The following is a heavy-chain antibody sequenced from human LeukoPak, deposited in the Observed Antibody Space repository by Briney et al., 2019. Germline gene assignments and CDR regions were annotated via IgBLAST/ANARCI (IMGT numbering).Heavy chain of an antibody. D-gene: IGHD3-22*01. CDR1: GFTFGDYA. V-gene: IGHV3-49*01. CDR3: TRDPRPFYYDSSGYYDY. J-gene: IGHJ4*02. CDR2: IRSKAYGGTT. Sequence: GGSLRLSCTASGFTFGDYAMSWFRQAPGKGLEWVGFIRSKAYGGTTEYAASVKGRFTISRDGFKSIAYLQMNSLKTEDTAVYYCTRDPRPFYYDSSGYYDYWGQGTLVTVSS.